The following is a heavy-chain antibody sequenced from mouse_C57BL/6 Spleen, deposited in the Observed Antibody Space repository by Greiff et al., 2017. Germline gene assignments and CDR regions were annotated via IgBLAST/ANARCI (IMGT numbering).Heavy chain of an antibody. V-gene: IGHV1-55*01. Sequence: QVQLKQPGAELVKPGASVKMSCKASGYTFTSYWITWVKQRPGQGLEWIGDIYPGSGSTNYNEKFKSKATLTVDTSSSTAYMQLSSLTSEDSAVYYCARAREDYYAMDYWGQGTSVTVSS. J-gene: IGHJ4*01. CDR2: IYPGSGST. CDR3: ARAREDYYAMDY. CDR1: GYTFTSYW.